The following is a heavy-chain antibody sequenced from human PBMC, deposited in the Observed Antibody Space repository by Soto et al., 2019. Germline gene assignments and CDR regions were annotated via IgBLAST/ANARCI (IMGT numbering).Heavy chain of an antibody. CDR3: ARERGGYGLFDS. CDR1: GGSISNAAYS. V-gene: IGHV4-30-2*01. CDR2: IYPSGMP. Sequence: SETLSFTCTVSGGSISNAAYSWSWIRQPPGKGLEWIGYIYPSGMPFYNPSLRGRVTISIDRSNDQFSLNLKSVTAADTAVYYCARERGGYGLFDSWGQGPLVTVSS. J-gene: IGHJ4*02. D-gene: IGHD5-18*01.